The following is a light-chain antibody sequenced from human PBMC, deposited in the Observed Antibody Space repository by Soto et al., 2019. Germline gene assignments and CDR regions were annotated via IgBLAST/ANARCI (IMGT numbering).Light chain of an antibody. J-gene: IGLJ2*01. CDR1: SSNIGNNF. V-gene: IGLV1-51*01. CDR3: GTWDNSLSAVV. Sequence: QSVLTQPPSVSAAPGQKVTISCSGSSSNIGNNFVSWYQQLPGTAPKLLIYDNYKRPSGIPDRFSGSKSGTSATLGITGLQTGDEADYYCGTWDNSLSAVVFGGGTKVTVL. CDR2: DNY.